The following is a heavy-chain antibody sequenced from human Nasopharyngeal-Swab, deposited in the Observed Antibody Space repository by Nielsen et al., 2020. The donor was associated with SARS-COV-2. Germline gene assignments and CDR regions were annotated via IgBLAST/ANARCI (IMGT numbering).Heavy chain of an antibody. CDR1: GFSFSGYA. J-gene: IGHJ4*02. V-gene: IGHV3-23*01. CDR2: ISDSGGST. Sequence: GESLKISCAASGFSFSGYAMTWVRQAPGKGPEWVSTISDSGGSTYYADSVKGRFTISRDNSKNTLYLQMNSLRAEDTAVYYCAKGRTVTAIYFDYWGQGTLVTVSS. D-gene: IGHD4-17*01. CDR3: AKGRTVTAIYFDY.